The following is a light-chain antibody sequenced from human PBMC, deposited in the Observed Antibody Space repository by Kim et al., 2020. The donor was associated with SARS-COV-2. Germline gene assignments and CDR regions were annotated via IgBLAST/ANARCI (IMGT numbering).Light chain of an antibody. J-gene: IGLJ1*01. CDR1: NIGSKS. CDR2: FDS. Sequence: SYELTQPPSVSVAPGNTARITCGGNNIGSKSVQWYQQKPGQAPVLVIHFDSDRPSGIPERFSGSNSGNTATLTISRVEAGDEADYYCQVWDDTSALYVFGAGTKVTVL. V-gene: IGLV3-21*04. CDR3: QVWDDTSALYV.